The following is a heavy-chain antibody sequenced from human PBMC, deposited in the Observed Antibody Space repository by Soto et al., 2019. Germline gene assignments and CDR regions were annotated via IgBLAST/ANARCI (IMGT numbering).Heavy chain of an antibody. J-gene: IGHJ4*02. CDR2: IRQDGSDR. V-gene: IGHV3-7*01. CDR1: GFTFSSYW. CDR3: AREYNWSDDY. D-gene: IGHD1-1*01. Sequence: GGSLRLSCTASGFTFSSYWMTWVRQAPGKGQEWVANIRQDGSDRYYVGSVRGRFTISRDNAKNSLYLQMNSLRVEDTAVYFCAREYNWSDDYWGQGALVTVSS.